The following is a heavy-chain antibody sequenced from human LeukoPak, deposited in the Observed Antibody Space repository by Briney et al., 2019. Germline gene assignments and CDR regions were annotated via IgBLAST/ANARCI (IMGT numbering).Heavy chain of an antibody. CDR1: GFTFRTYW. CDR3: ARDLAQVVTAPSYYFDY. CDR2: INSDGRST. V-gene: IGHV3-74*01. Sequence: HSGGSLRLSCAASGFTFRTYWMHWVRQAPGKGLVWVSRINSDGRSTSYADSVKGRFTISRDNSKNTLNLQMNSLRVEDTAVYYCARDLAQVVTAPSYYFDYWGQGTLVTVSS. J-gene: IGHJ4*02. D-gene: IGHD2-21*02.